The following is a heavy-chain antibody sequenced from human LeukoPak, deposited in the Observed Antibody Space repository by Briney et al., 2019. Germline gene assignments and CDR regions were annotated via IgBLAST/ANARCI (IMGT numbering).Heavy chain of an antibody. J-gene: IGHJ4*02. V-gene: IGHV4-59*01. D-gene: IGHD5-24*01. CDR1: GGSINNYY. Sequence: KPSETLSLTCTVSGGSINNYYWGWIRQPPGKELEWIGSISYSGSAHYNPSLKSRVTISVDTSKNQFSLKLSSVTAADTALYYCARGEMGTTRMLNYWGQGTLVTVSS. CDR3: ARGEMGTTRMLNY. CDR2: ISYSGSA.